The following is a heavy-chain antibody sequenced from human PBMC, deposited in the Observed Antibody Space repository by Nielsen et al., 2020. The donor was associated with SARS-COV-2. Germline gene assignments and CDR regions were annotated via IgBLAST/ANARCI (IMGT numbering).Heavy chain of an antibody. V-gene: IGHV2-70*01. J-gene: IGHJ6*02. CDR3: ARISAMVREVIHYYYGMDV. D-gene: IGHD3-10*01. CDR2: IDWDDDK. Sequence: WIRQPPGKALEWLALIDWDDDKYYSTSLKTRLTISKDTSKNQVVLTMTNMDPVDTATYYCARISAMVREVIHYYYGMDVWGQGTTVTVSS.